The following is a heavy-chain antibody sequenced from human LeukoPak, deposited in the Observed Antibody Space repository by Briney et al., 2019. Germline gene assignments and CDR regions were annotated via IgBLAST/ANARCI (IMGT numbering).Heavy chain of an antibody. CDR2: IIPILGIA. Sequence: GASVKVSCTASGGTFSSYAISWVRQAPGQGLEWMGRIIPILGIANYAQKFQGRVTITADKSTSTAYMELSSLRSEDTAVSYCARAGIAAAGTHNWFDPWGQGTLVTVSS. CDR3: ARAGIAAAGTHNWFDP. D-gene: IGHD6-13*01. V-gene: IGHV1-69*04. J-gene: IGHJ5*02. CDR1: GGTFSSYA.